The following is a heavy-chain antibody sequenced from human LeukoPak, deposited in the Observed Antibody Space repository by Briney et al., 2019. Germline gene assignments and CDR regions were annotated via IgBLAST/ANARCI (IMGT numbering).Heavy chain of an antibody. Sequence: PSETLSLTCAVYGGSFSGYYWSWIRQPPAKGLEWIGEINHSGSTNYNPTLNSRLAISVDTSKNQLSLKLSSVTAADTAVYYCARWGGPRELQPPHWGQGTLVTVSS. V-gene: IGHV4-34*01. D-gene: IGHD1-7*01. CDR2: INHSGST. CDR3: ARWGGPRELQPPH. J-gene: IGHJ4*02. CDR1: GGSFSGYY.